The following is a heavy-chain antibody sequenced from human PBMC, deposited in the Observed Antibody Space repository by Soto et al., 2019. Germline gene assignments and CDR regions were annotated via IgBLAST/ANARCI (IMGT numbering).Heavy chain of an antibody. CDR2: IWYDGSNK. J-gene: IGHJ6*02. V-gene: IGHV3-33*01. Sequence: PGGSLRLSCAASGFTFSSYGMHWVRQAPGKGLEWVAVIWYDGSNKYYADSVKGRFTISRDNSKNTLYLQMNSLRAEDTAVYYCARDGGVGATSLAAYYYYYGMDVWGQGTTVTVSS. CDR3: ARDGGVGATSLAAYYYYYGMDV. D-gene: IGHD1-26*01. CDR1: GFTFSSYG.